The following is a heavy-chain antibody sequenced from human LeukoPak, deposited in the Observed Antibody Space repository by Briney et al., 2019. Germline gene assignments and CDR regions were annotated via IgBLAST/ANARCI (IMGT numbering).Heavy chain of an antibody. CDR2: LSGTGRST. CDR3: AKGGDSSSWLFDF. J-gene: IGHJ4*02. Sequence: GGSLRLSCAASGFTSTKYAMNWVRQAPGKGLEWVSALSGTGRSTYYADSVRGRFTISRDNSKNTLFLQVNSLRAEDTAVYYCAKGGDSSSWLFDFWGQGTLVTVSS. D-gene: IGHD6-13*01. CDR1: GFTSTKYA. V-gene: IGHV3-23*01.